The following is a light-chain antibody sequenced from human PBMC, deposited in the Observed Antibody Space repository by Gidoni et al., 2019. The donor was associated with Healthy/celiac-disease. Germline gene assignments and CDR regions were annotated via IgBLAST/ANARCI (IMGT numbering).Light chain of an antibody. CDR1: SSNLGSNY. CDR3: AAWDDSLSGV. J-gene: IGLJ3*02. Sequence: QSALTLPPSASWTPRQRVTISCSGSSSNLGSNYVYWYQHLPGTAPKLLIYSNNQRPSGVPDRFSGSKSGTSASLAISGLRSEDEADDYCAAWDDSLSGVFGGGTKLTVL. V-gene: IGLV1-47*02. CDR2: SNN.